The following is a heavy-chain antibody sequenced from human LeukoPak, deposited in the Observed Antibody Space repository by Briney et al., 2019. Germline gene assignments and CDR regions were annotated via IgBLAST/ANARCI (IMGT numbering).Heavy chain of an antibody. Sequence: PGGSLRLSCAASGFTFSSYWMSWVRQAPGKGLEWVANIKQDGSEKYYADSVKGRFTISRDNSKNSLYLQMNSLRAEDTALYYCAKDTAYDSSLLQFDYWGQGTLVTVSS. CDR2: IKQDGSEK. CDR1: GFTFSSYW. CDR3: AKDTAYDSSLLQFDY. V-gene: IGHV3-7*03. J-gene: IGHJ4*02. D-gene: IGHD3-22*01.